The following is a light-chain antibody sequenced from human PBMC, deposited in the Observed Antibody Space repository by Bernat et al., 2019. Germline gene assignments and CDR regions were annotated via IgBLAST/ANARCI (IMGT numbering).Light chain of an antibody. Sequence: DVQLTQSPSFLSASVGDRVDITCRASQVSGTYLAWYQKKPGKAPKLLIYGASTLQTGVPSRFSGSGSGTEFTLTIASLQPEDGATYFCQQLDGFPITFGQGTQLEIK. CDR3: QQLDGFPIT. J-gene: IGKJ5*01. CDR2: GAS. CDR1: QVSGTY. V-gene: IGKV1-9*01.